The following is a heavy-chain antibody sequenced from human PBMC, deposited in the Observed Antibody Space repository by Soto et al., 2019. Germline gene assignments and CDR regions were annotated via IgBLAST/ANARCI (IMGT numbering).Heavy chain of an antibody. D-gene: IGHD3-10*01. J-gene: IGHJ6*03. CDR1: GGSISSYY. Sequence: QVQLQESGPGLVKPSETLSLTCTVSGGSISSYYWSWIRQPPGKGLEWIGYIYYSGSTNYNPALKSRVTISVDTSKNQFSLKLSSVTAADTAVYYCARDSNNPSSITMVRGPRYMDVWGKGTTVTVSS. CDR2: IYYSGST. CDR3: ARDSNNPSSITMVRGPRYMDV. V-gene: IGHV4-59*01.